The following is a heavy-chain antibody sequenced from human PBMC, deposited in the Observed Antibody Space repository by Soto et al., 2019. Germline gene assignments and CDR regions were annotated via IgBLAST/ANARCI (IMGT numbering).Heavy chain of an antibody. Sequence: GGSLRLSCAASGFTFNMYWMNWGRQAPGKGLEWVANIKQDGSEKYYVDSVKGRFTISRDNAKNSLHLQMNSLRAEDTAVYYCARGDSGNYYNGANNYWGQGTLVTVSS. CDR3: ARGDSGNYYNGANNY. CDR1: GFTFNMYW. D-gene: IGHD3-10*01. CDR2: IKQDGSEK. J-gene: IGHJ4*02. V-gene: IGHV3-7*04.